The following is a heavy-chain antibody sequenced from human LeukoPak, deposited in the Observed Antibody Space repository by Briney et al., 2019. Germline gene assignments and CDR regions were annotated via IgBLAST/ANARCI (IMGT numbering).Heavy chain of an antibody. CDR2: ISSSSSTI. V-gene: IGHV3-48*02. J-gene: IGHJ4*02. Sequence: PGGSLRLSCAASEFTFSSYSMNWVRQAPGKGLEWVSYISSSSSTIYYADSVKGRFTISRANAKNSLYLQMTSLRDEDTAVYYCPRDHYSGSYDYWGQGTLVTVSS. D-gene: IGHD1-26*01. CDR3: PRDHYSGSYDY. CDR1: EFTFSSYS.